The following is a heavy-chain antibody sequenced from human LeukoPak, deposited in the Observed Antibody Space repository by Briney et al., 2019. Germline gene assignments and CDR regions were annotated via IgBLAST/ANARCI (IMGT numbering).Heavy chain of an antibody. Sequence: SETLSLTCTVSGGSISSSSYYWGWIRHPPGKGLEWIGSIYYSGSTYYNPSLKSRVTISVDTSKNQFSLKLSSVTAADTAVYYCARHFGVLGGAFDIWGQGTMVTVSS. J-gene: IGHJ3*02. CDR2: IYYSGST. D-gene: IGHD3-16*01. CDR3: ARHFGVLGGAFDI. V-gene: IGHV4-39*01. CDR1: GGSISSSSYY.